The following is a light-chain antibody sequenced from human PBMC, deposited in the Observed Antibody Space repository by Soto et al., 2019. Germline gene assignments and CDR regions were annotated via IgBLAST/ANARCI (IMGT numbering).Light chain of an antibody. CDR2: GAS. J-gene: IGKJ1*01. Sequence: TMSTQSPGSLAWCPRGRATLSCRASQSVSSYLAWYQQKPGQAPRLLIYGASSRATGIPDRFSGSGSGTDFTLTISRLEPEDFAVYYCQQYGSSRTFGQGTKVDIK. CDR1: QSVSSY. CDR3: QQYGSSRT. V-gene: IGKV3-20*01.